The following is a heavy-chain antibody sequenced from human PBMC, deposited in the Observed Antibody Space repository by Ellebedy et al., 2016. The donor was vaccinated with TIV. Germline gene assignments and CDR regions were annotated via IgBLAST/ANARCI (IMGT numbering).Heavy chain of an antibody. Sequence: GESLKISCAASGFTFNNYWMHWVRQAPGKGLEWVSTISAGSDTTRLADSVKGRFTISRDSSKNSVYLRMNNLRVEDTAVYYCRQGHYADLWGQGTLVTVSS. CDR2: ISAGSDTT. J-gene: IGHJ4*02. D-gene: IGHD4-17*01. CDR1: GFTFNNYW. CDR3: RQGHYADL. V-gene: IGHV3-23*01.